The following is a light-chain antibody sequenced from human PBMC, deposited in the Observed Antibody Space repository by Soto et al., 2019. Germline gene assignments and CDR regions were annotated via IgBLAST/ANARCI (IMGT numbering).Light chain of an antibody. CDR3: AAWDDSLNGVA. Sequence: QAVVTQPPSASGTPGQRVTISCSGSSSNIGSNTGNWYQQLPGTAPKLLIYSNNQRPSGVPDRFSGSKSGTSASLAISGLQSEDEADYYCAAWDDSLNGVAFGGGTQLTVL. V-gene: IGLV1-44*01. CDR1: SSNIGSNT. CDR2: SNN. J-gene: IGLJ2*01.